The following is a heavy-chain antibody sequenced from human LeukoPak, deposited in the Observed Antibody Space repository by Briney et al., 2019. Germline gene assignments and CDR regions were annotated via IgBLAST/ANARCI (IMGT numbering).Heavy chain of an antibody. J-gene: IGHJ4*02. CDR3: ARWLGRGSYYSIDY. CDR2: INHSGST. Sequence: SETLSLTCAVYGGSFSGYYWSWIRQPPGKGLEWIGEINHSGSTNYNPSLKSRVTISVDTFKNQFSLKLSSVTAADTAVYYCARWLGRGSYYSIDYWGQGTLVTVSS. D-gene: IGHD1-26*01. CDR1: GGSFSGYY. V-gene: IGHV4-34*01.